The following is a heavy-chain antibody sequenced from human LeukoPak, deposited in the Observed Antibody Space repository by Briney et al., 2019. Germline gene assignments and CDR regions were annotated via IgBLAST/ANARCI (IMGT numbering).Heavy chain of an antibody. CDR2: ISGSGGST. D-gene: IGHD3-10*01. V-gene: IGHV3-23*01. CDR3: AKDLLMVRGVINYYYYGMDV. Sequence: PGGSLRLSCAASGFTFSSYAMSWVRQAPGKGLEWVSAISGSGGSTYYADSVKGRFIISRDNSKNTLYLQMNSLRAEDTAVYYCAKDLLMVRGVINYYYYGMDVWGQGTTVTVSS. CDR1: GFTFSSYA. J-gene: IGHJ6*02.